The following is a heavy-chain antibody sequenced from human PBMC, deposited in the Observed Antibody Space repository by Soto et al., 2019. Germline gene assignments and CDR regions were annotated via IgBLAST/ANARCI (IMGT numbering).Heavy chain of an antibody. CDR1: GGSISSGGYY. J-gene: IGHJ5*02. Sequence: PSETLSLTCTVSGGSISSGGYYWSWIRQHPGKGLEWIGYIYYSGNTYYNPSLRSRVTISVDRSRTQFSLKLCSVTAADTAVYYCARGRVVVPAAVMFNCLDPWGQGALVTVSS. CDR3: ARGRVVVPAAVMFNCLDP. V-gene: IGHV4-30-4*01. D-gene: IGHD2-2*01. CDR2: IYYSGNT.